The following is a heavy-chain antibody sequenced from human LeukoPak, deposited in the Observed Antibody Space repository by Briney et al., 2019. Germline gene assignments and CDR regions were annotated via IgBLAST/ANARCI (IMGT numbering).Heavy chain of an antibody. Sequence: SETLSFTATVSGGSITNYYWSWIRQPAGQGLKWIGRIHTSGTTYYNHSLKSLVTMSLDTSKNQFSLKLNSMPAADTAVYYCAREGSATARPFVSTDCWGQGTLVTVSS. J-gene: IGHJ4*02. CDR2: IHTSGTT. V-gene: IGHV4-4*07. CDR1: GGSITNYY. D-gene: IGHD6-6*01. CDR3: AREGSATARPFVSTDC.